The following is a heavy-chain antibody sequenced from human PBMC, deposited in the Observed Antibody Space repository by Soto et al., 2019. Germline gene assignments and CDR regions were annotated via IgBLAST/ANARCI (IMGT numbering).Heavy chain of an antibody. CDR1: GFTFDDYA. J-gene: IGHJ5*02. CDR3: AKDALRWYSSRLVYNWFDP. V-gene: IGHV3-9*01. D-gene: IGHD6-13*01. Sequence: GGSLRLSCAASGFTFDDYAMHWVRQAPGKGLEWVSGISWNSGSIGYADSVKGRFTISRDNAKNSLYLQMNSLRAEDTALYYCAKDALRWYSSRLVYNWFDPWGQGTLVTVSS. CDR2: ISWNSGSI.